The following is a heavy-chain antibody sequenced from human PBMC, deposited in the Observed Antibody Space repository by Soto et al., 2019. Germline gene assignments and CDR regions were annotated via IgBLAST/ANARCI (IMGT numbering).Heavy chain of an antibody. CDR3: VRDSHGDY. CDR2: IDGDESAT. Sequence: EVQLVESGGGLVQPGGSLRLSCAASGFTLSRYWMQWVRQAPGKGLEWVSRIDGDESATNYADSVKGRFTISRDNAKNTLHLQMNSLRAEDTAVYYGVRDSHGDYWGQGTLVTVSS. V-gene: IGHV3-74*01. CDR1: GFTLSRYW. J-gene: IGHJ4*02.